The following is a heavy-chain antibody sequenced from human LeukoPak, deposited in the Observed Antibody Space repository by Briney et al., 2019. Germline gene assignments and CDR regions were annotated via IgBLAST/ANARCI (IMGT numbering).Heavy chain of an antibody. CDR1: GFTFSSYE. D-gene: IGHD6-6*01. J-gene: IGHJ4*02. V-gene: IGHV3-48*03. CDR3: ARDAEYSSSSYVDY. Sequence: PGGSLRLSCAASGFTFSSYEMNWVRQAPGKGLEWVSYISSSGSTIYYADSVKGRFTISRDNAKNSLYLQMNSLRAEDTAVYYCARDAEYSSSSYVDYWGQGTLVTVSS. CDR2: ISSSGSTI.